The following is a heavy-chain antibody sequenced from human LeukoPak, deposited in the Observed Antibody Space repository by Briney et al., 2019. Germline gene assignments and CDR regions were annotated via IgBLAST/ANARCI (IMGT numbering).Heavy chain of an antibody. CDR3: AATNGARGGTFDY. CDR1: GFTFNNFW. Sequence: GSLRLSCTASGFTFNNFWMSWVRQTPGKGPEWVTKIKYDGSDKYYVDSVKGRFIISRDNVKNSLYLQMDSLRVEDTAVYYCAATNGARGGTFDYWGQGTPVTVSS. CDR2: IKYDGSDK. J-gene: IGHJ4*02. D-gene: IGHD1-7*01. V-gene: IGHV3-7*03.